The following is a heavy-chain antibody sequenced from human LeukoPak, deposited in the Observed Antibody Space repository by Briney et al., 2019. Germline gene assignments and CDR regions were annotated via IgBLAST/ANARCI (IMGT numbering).Heavy chain of an antibody. V-gene: IGHV4-59*01. J-gene: IGHJ5*02. CDR1: VGSISSYY. CDR3: ARGRDDFWSGYYYWFDP. CDR2: IYYSGST. Sequence: PSQTLSLTCTVSVGSISSYYWSWIRQPSGKGLEWIGYIYYSGSTNYNPSLKSRVTISVDTSKNQFSRKLSSVTAADTAVYYCARGRDDFWSGYYYWFDPWGQGTLVTVSS. D-gene: IGHD3-3*01.